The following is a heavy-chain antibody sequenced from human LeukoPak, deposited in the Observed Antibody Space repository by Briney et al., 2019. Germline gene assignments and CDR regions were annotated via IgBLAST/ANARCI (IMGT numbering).Heavy chain of an antibody. CDR3: ARGLFATMVRGASDY. J-gene: IGHJ4*02. CDR2: ISAYNGNT. CDR1: GYTFTSYG. V-gene: IGHV1-18*01. Sequence: ASVKVSCKASGYTFTSYGISWVRQAPGQGLEWMGWISAYNGNTNYAQKLQGRVTMTTDTSTSTAYMELRSLRSDDTAVYYRARGLFATMVRGASDYWGQGTLVTVSS. D-gene: IGHD3-10*01.